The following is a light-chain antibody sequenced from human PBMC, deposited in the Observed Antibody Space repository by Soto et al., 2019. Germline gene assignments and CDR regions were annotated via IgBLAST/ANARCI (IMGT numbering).Light chain of an antibody. V-gene: IGKV3D-7*01. CDR1: QSITSNY. Sequence: EIVMTQSPATLSVSPGERATLSCRASQSITSNYLSWYQQKPGQAPRLLIFAASTRATGIPARFSGSGSGTDFTLTISSLQPEDFAVYYCLQDYNSPHTFGQGTKLEIK. J-gene: IGKJ2*01. CDR3: LQDYNSPHT. CDR2: AAS.